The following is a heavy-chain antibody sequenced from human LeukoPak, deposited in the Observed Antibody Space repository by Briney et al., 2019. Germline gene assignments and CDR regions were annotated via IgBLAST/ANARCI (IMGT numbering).Heavy chain of an antibody. J-gene: IGHJ4*02. D-gene: IGHD3-10*01. CDR2: ISYDGSNK. Sequence: RGSLRLSCAASGFTFSSYGMPWVRQAPGKGLEWVAVISYDGSNKYYADSVKGRFTISRDNSKNTLYLQMNSLRAEDTAVYYCAKDYPWVTMVRGAPDYWGQGTLVTVSS. CDR1: GFTFSSYG. V-gene: IGHV3-30*18. CDR3: AKDYPWVTMVRGAPDY.